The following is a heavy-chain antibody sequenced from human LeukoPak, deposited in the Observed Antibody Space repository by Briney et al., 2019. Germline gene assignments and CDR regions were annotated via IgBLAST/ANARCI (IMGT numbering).Heavy chain of an antibody. Sequence: KPSETLSLTCTVSGYSISSGYYWGWIRQPPGKALEWIGSIYHSGSTYYNPSLKSRVTISVDTSKNQFFLRLSSVTAADTAVCYCARSSGGDTTFDYWGQGTLVTVSS. J-gene: IGHJ4*02. D-gene: IGHD4-17*01. CDR1: GYSISSGYY. V-gene: IGHV4-38-2*02. CDR3: ARSSGGDTTFDY. CDR2: IYHSGST.